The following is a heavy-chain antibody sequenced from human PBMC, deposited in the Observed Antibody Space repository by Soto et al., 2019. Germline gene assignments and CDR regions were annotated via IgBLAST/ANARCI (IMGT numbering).Heavy chain of an antibody. J-gene: IGHJ5*02. V-gene: IGHV3-30*18. CDR3: AKDVKGFVLLWFGEFEFDP. Sequence: GGSLRLSCAASGFTFSSYGMHWVRQAPGKGLEWVAVISYDGSNKYYADSVKGRFTISRDNSKNTLYLQMNSLGAEDTAVYYCAKDVKGFVLLWFGEFEFDPWGQGTLVTVSS. CDR1: GFTFSSYG. D-gene: IGHD3-10*01. CDR2: ISYDGSNK.